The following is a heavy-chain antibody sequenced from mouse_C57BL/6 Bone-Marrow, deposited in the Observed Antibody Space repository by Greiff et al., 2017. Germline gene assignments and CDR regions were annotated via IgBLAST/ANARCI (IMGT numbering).Heavy chain of an antibody. D-gene: IGHD1-1*01. V-gene: IGHV1-50*01. CDR3: AREGPYGSPLMDY. J-gene: IGHJ4*01. CDR1: GYTFTSYW. Sequence: QVQLQQPGAELVKPGASVKLSCKASGYTFTSYWMQWVKQRPGQGLEWIGELDPSDSYTNYNQKFKGKATLTVDTSSSTAYMQLSSLTSEESAVYYCAREGPYGSPLMDYWGQGTSVTVSS. CDR2: LDPSDSYT.